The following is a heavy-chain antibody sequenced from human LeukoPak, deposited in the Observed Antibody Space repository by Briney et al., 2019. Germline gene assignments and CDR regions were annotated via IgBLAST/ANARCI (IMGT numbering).Heavy chain of an antibody. Sequence: ASVKVSCKASGYIFTDYYMHWVRQAPGQELGWMGRINPNSGGTNYAQKFQGRVTMTRDTSISTAYTELSSLRSEDTATYYCAKGPELRDGYNYVGADGFLVYFDYWGQGTLVTVSS. CDR2: INPNSGGT. V-gene: IGHV1/OR15-1*01. J-gene: IGHJ4*02. CDR1: GYIFTDYY. D-gene: IGHD5-24*01. CDR3: AKGPELRDGYNYVGADGFLVYFDY.